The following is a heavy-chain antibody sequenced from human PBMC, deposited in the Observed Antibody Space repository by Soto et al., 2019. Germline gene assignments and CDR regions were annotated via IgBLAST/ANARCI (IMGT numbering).Heavy chain of an antibody. J-gene: IGHJ6*02. CDR1: GGTFSSYA. CDR3: ARSCSGGSCYNGYGMDV. V-gene: IGHV1-69*01. CDR2: IIPIFGTA. Sequence: QVQLVQSGAEVKKPGSSVKVSCKASGGTFSSYAISWVRQAPGQGLEWMGGIIPIFGTANYAQKFQGRVTITADESTSTAYMELSGLRSEDTAVYYCARSCSGGSCYNGYGMDVWGQGTTVTVSS. D-gene: IGHD2-15*01.